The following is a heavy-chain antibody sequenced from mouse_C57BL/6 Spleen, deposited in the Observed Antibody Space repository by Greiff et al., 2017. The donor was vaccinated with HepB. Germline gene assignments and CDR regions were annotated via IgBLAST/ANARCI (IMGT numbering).Heavy chain of an antibody. CDR2: IHPNSGST. V-gene: IGHV1-64*01. J-gene: IGHJ4*01. Sequence: GAELVKPGASVKLSCKASGYTFTSYWMHWVKQRPGQGLEWIGMIHPNSGSTNYNEKFKSKATLTVDKSSSTAYMQLSSLTSEDSAVYYCASYYSNYAMDYWGQGTSVTVSS. D-gene: IGHD2-5*01. CDR3: ASYYSNYAMDY. CDR1: GYTFTSYW.